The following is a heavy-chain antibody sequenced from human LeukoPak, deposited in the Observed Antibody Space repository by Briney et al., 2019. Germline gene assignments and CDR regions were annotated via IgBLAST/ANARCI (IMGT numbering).Heavy chain of an antibody. CDR1: GGSISSYY. CDR2: IYDTGST. J-gene: IGHJ6*02. Sequence: PSETLSLTGTVSGGSISSYYWSWLRHPPGEGLEWIGHIYDTGSTNYNPSLKSRVTISLDTSKNQFSLKLSSVTAEDTDVYYCTRDSNGGYSNGYAGGMDVRGQGTTVTVSS. V-gene: IGHV4-59*01. CDR3: TRDSNGGYSNGYAGGMDV. D-gene: IGHD5-18*01.